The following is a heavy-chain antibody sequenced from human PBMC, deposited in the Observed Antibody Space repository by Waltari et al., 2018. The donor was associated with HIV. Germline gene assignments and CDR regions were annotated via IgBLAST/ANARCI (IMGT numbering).Heavy chain of an antibody. CDR2: MNPNSGNT. CDR3: ARGPLRFLEWAYNWFDP. D-gene: IGHD3-3*01. Sequence: QVQLVQSGAEVKKPGASVKVSCKASGYTFTSYAINWVRQATGQGLEWMGWMNPNSGNTGYAQKFQGRVTMTRNTSISTAYMELSSLRSEDTAVYYCARGPLRFLEWAYNWFDPWGQGTLVTVSS. CDR1: GYTFTSYA. J-gene: IGHJ5*02. V-gene: IGHV1-8*01.